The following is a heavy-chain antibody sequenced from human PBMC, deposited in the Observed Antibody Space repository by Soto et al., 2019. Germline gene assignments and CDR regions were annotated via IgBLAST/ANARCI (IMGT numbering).Heavy chain of an antibody. Sequence: QVQLVQPGAEVKKPGASVKVSCKASGYTFSTYYMHWVRQAPGQGYEWMGIINPSGGSTTYAQKFQGRVTMTRDTSTTTVYMELSSLKSEDTAVYYCTRYDYNGYYFDYWGQGTLVTVSS. CDR2: INPSGGST. D-gene: IGHD4-4*01. J-gene: IGHJ4*02. V-gene: IGHV1-46*01. CDR3: TRYDYNGYYFDY. CDR1: GYTFSTYY.